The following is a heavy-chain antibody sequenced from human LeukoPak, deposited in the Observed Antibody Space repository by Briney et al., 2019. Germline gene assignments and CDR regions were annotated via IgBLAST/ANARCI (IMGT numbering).Heavy chain of an antibody. CDR2: INHSGST. CDR1: GGSFSGYY. CDR3: ARDGGGWGLDY. Sequence: SETLSLTCAVYGGSFSGYYWSWIRQPPGKGLEWIGEINHSGSTNYNPSLKSRVTISVDTSKNQFSLKLSSVTAADTAVYYGARDGGGWGLDYWGQGTLVTVSS. V-gene: IGHV4-34*01. J-gene: IGHJ4*02. D-gene: IGHD6-19*01.